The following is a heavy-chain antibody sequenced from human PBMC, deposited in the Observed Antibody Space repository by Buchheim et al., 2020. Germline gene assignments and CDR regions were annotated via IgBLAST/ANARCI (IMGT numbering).Heavy chain of an antibody. D-gene: IGHD5-12*01. CDR1: GFTFSIYS. J-gene: IGHJ4*02. Sequence: EVQLVESGGGLVKPGGSLKLSCAASGFTFSIYSMNWVRQAPGKGLEWVSSINSGSTYTPYADSVKGRFTVSRDNAKNSLFLQMNSLRAEDTAVYYCASGYDAPYYFDYWGQGTL. CDR3: ASGYDAPYYFDY. CDR2: INSGSTYT. V-gene: IGHV3-21*02.